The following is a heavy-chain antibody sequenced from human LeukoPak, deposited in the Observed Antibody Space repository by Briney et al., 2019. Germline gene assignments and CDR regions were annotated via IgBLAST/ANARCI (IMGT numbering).Heavy chain of an antibody. CDR1: GGTFSSYA. J-gene: IGHJ6*02. V-gene: IGHV1-69*04. Sequence: SVKVSCKASGGTFSSYAISWVRQAPGQGLEWMGRIIPILGIANYAQKFQGRVTITADKSTSTAYMELSSLRSEDTAVYYCARDTTPNTIFGVVANYGMDVWGQGTTVTVSS. D-gene: IGHD3-3*01. CDR2: IIPILGIA. CDR3: ARDTTPNTIFGVVANYGMDV.